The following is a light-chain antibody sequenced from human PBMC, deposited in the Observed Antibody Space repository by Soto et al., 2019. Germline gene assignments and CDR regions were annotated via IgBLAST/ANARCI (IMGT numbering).Light chain of an antibody. CDR2: EGS. CDR1: KNDIGSYRF. J-gene: IGLJ3*02. Sequence: QSALTQPASVSGSPGESITISCTGTKNDIGSYRFVSWYQQHPGEAPKLMISEGSKRPSGTSNRFSGSKSGNTASLRISGLQAEDEADYYCCSYAGSSTWVFGGGTKLTVL. V-gene: IGLV2-23*01. CDR3: CSYAGSSTWV.